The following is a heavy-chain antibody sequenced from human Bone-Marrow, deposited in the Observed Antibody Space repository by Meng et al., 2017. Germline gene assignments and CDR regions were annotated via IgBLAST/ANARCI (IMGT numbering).Heavy chain of an antibody. V-gene: IGHV3-48*03. CDR1: GFTFSSYE. Sequence: GESLKISCAASGFTFSSYEMNWVRQAPGKGLEWVSYITTSGSTIYYADSVKGRVTISRDNAKNSLYLQMNSLRAEDTAVYYCVRGGRDGYNYFSYWGQGTLVTVSS. D-gene: IGHD5-24*01. J-gene: IGHJ4*02. CDR3: VRGGRDGYNYFSY. CDR2: ITTSGSTI.